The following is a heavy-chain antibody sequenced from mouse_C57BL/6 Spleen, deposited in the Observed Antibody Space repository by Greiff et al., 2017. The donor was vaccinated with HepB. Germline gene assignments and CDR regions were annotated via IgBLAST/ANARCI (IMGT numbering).Heavy chain of an antibody. Sequence: VQLQQSGAELVKPGASVKLSCKASGYTFTSYWMHWVKQRPGQGLEWIGMIHPNSGSTNYNEKFKSKATLTVDKSSSTAYMQLSSLTSEDSAVYDCARGGFDDYDVRCYAMDYWGQGTSVTVSS. CDR3: ARGGFDDYDVRCYAMDY. CDR2: IHPNSGST. D-gene: IGHD2-4*01. J-gene: IGHJ4*01. CDR1: GYTFTSYW. V-gene: IGHV1-64*01.